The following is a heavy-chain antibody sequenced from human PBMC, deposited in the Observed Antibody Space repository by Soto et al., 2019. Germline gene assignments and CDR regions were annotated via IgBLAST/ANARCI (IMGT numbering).Heavy chain of an antibody. J-gene: IGHJ5*02. CDR3: ARGWQFDDWFDP. D-gene: IGHD3-9*01. CDR1: GGSISSYY. V-gene: IGHV4-59*01. Sequence: PSETLSLTCTVSGGSISSYYWSWIPQPPGKGLEWIGYIYYSGSTNYNPSLKSRVTISVDTSKNQFSLKLSSVTAADTAVYYCARGWQFDDWFDPWGQGTLVTVSS. CDR2: IYYSGST.